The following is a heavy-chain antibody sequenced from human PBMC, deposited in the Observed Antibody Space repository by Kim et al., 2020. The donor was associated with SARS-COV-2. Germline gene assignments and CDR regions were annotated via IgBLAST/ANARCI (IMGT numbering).Heavy chain of an antibody. CDR3: ARQLAGTGTTYWDY. D-gene: IGHD1-7*01. J-gene: IGHJ4*02. CDR2: IYYSGST. Sequence: SETLSLTCTVSGGSISSSSYYWGWIRQPPGKGLEWIGSIYYSGSTYYNPSLKSRVTISVDTSKNQFSLKLSSVTAADTAVYYCARQLAGTGTTYWDYWGQGTLVTVSS. CDR1: GGSISSSSYY. V-gene: IGHV4-39*01.